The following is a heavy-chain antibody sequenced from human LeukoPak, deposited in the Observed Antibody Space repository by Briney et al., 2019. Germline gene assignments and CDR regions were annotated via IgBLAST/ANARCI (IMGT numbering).Heavy chain of an antibody. CDR2: IKKDGSQK. Sequence: QAGGSLRLSCAASGFTFSSFWMSWVRHAPGKGLEWVANIKKDGSQKYYVYSVEGRFTMSRDNAKNSLYLQMDSRRVDATAVYYCTRVFGGYDVSDYWGQGTLVTVSS. J-gene: IGHJ4*02. CDR3: TRVFGGYDVSDY. CDR1: GFTFSSFW. V-gene: IGHV3-7*03. D-gene: IGHD3-3*01.